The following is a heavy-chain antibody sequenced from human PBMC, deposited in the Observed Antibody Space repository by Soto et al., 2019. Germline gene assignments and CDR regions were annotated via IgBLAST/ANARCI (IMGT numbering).Heavy chain of an antibody. CDR2: VYPGESET. V-gene: IGHV5-51*01. Sequence: PGESLKISCKGSGYTFTSYCIGWVRQMPGKGLEWMGIVYPGESETRYSPSFEGQVTISADKSISTAYLQWRSLEASDTAMYYCAKFRVGGYCTSDVCYHFDSWGQGTLVTVSS. D-gene: IGHD2-8*01. CDR1: GYTFTSYC. CDR3: AKFRVGGYCTSDVCYHFDS. J-gene: IGHJ4*02.